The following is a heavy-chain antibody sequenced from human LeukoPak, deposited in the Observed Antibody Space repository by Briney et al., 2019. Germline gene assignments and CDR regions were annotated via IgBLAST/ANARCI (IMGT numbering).Heavy chain of an antibody. Sequence: SETLSLTCTVSGGSISSGGYYWSWIRQHPGKGLEWIGYIYYSGSTYYNPSLKSRVTISVDTSKNQFSLKLSSVTAADTAVYYCARARDSSGYWLNWFDPWGQGTLVTVSS. CDR3: ARARDSSGYWLNWFDP. J-gene: IGHJ5*02. V-gene: IGHV4-31*03. D-gene: IGHD3-22*01. CDR2: IYYSGST. CDR1: GGSISSGGYY.